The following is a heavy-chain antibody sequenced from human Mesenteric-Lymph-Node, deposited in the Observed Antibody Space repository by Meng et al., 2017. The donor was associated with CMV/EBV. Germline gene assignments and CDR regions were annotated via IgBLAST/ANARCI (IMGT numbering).Heavy chain of an antibody. Sequence: ASVKVSCKGSGYTFTGYYMHWVRQAPGQGLEWMGWINPNSGGTNYAQKFQGRVTMTRDTSISTAYMELSRLRSDDTAVYYCARGGIRVFGVVVPAAIAFDYWGQGTLVTVSS. CDR3: ARGGIRVFGVVVPAAIAFDY. CDR1: GYTFTGYY. CDR2: INPNSGGT. J-gene: IGHJ4*02. D-gene: IGHD2-2*01. V-gene: IGHV1-2*02.